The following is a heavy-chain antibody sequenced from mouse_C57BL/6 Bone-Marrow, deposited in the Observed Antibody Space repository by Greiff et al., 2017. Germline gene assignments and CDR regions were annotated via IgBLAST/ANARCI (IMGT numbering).Heavy chain of an antibody. CDR1: GYAFSSSW. CDR2: IYPGDGDT. CDR3: ARERQLSAYFDY. V-gene: IGHV1-82*01. D-gene: IGHD3-2*02. Sequence: VQLQQSGPELVKPGASVKISCKASGYAFSSSWMNWVKQRPGKGLEWIGRIYPGDGDTNYNGKFKGKATLTADKSSSTAYMQLRSLTSEDSAVYFCARERQLSAYFDYWGQGTTLTVSS. J-gene: IGHJ2*01.